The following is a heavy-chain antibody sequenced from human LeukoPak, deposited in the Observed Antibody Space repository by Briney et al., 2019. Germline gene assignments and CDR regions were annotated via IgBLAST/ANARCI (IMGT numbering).Heavy chain of an antibody. V-gene: IGHV3-23*01. D-gene: IGHD6-13*01. CDR1: GFTFSSYA. CDR2: ISGSGGST. J-gene: IGHJ1*01. CDR3: AKDRPSAAGIAAAGSRGDFQH. Sequence: GGSLRLSCAASGFTFSSYAMSWVRQAPGKGLEWVSAISGSGGSTYYADSVKGWFTISRDNSKNTLYLQMNSLRAEDTAVYYCAKDRPSAAGIAAAGSRGDFQHWGQGTLVTVSS.